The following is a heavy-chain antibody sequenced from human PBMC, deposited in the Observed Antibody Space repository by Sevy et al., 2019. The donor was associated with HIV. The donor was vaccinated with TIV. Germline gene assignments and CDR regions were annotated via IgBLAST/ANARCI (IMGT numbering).Heavy chain of an antibody. D-gene: IGHD5-18*01. V-gene: IGHV4-38-2*02. CDR3: VRLVTAVVYYFDY. CDR2: FYLGGST. CDR1: GYSISSGYY. Sequence: SETLSLICTVSGYSISSGYYWGWIRQSPGKGLEWIGSFYLGGSTYYNPSLKSRVTISPDSSKNQFSLKLNSVTAADTAVHFCVRLVTAVVYYFDYWGQGTLVTVSS. J-gene: IGHJ4*02.